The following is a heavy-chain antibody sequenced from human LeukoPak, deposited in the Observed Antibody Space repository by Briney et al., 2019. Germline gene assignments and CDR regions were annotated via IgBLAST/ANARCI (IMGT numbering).Heavy chain of an antibody. Sequence: EASVKVSCKGYGYTFNTYGIGWVRQAPGQGLEWVGWINDKTTKKNYAQKVQGRVTMTTDTSTSTAYMELSSLRSEDTAVYYCAPKMYDSLVGFDPWGQGTLVTVSS. J-gene: IGHJ5*02. D-gene: IGHD6-6*01. CDR2: INDKTTKK. CDR1: GYTFNTYG. V-gene: IGHV1-18*01. CDR3: APKMYDSLVGFDP.